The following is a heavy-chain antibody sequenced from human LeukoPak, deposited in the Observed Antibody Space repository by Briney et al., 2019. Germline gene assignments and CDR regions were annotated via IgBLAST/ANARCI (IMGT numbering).Heavy chain of an antibody. CDR1: GFTFNDHY. Sequence: GGSLRLSCATSGFTFNDHYLGWVRQAPGKGLEWVGRTKNRANSYTTEYAASVNGRFTISRDNSKNTLYLQMNSLRAEDTAVYYCASILNSGYPMADAFDIWGQGTMVTVSS. D-gene: IGHD5-12*01. CDR3: ASILNSGYPMADAFDI. J-gene: IGHJ3*02. CDR2: TKNRANSYTT. V-gene: IGHV3-72*01.